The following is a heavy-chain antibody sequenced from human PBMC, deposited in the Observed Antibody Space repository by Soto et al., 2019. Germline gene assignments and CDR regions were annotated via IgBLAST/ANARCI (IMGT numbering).Heavy chain of an antibody. V-gene: IGHV1-18*01. Sequence: ASVKVSCKASGYTFTSYGISWVRQAPGQGLEWMGWISAYNGNTNYAQKLQGRVTMTTDTSTSTAYMELSSLRSEDTAVYYCARVGTFYDYYDYWGQGTLVTVSS. CDR2: ISAYNGNT. CDR1: GYTFTSYG. CDR3: ARVGTFYDYYDY. J-gene: IGHJ4*02. D-gene: IGHD3-3*02.